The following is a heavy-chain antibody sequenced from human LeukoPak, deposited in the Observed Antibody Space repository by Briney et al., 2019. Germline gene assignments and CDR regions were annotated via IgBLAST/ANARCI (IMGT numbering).Heavy chain of an antibody. CDR1: GYSISSGYY. J-gene: IGHJ4*02. CDR2: IYHSGST. Sequence: SETLSLTCTVSGYSISSGYYWGWIRQPPGKGLEWIGSIYHSGSTYYNPSLKSRVTISVDTSKNQFSLKLSSVTAADTAVYYCARVAPRGYGSPRDFDYWGQGTLVTVSS. V-gene: IGHV4-38-2*02. D-gene: IGHD5-18*01. CDR3: ARVAPRGYGSPRDFDY.